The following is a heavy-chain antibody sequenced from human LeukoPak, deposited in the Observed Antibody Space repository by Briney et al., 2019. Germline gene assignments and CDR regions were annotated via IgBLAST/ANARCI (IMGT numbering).Heavy chain of an antibody. J-gene: IGHJ4*02. Sequence: ASVKVSCKASGYTFSGYYMHCVREAPGQGLEWMGWINPNSGGTNYAQKFQGRVTMTRDTSISTAYMELSRLRSDDTAVYYCARYGKYGWLLPYFDYWGQGTLVTVSS. CDR2: INPNSGGT. V-gene: IGHV1-2*02. CDR3: ARYGKYGWLLPYFDY. D-gene: IGHD3-9*01. CDR1: GYTFSGYY.